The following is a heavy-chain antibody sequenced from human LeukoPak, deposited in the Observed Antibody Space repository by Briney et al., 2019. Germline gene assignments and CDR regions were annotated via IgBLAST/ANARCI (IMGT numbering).Heavy chain of an antibody. D-gene: IGHD3-22*01. CDR1: GYTFTSYG. CDR2: ISAYNGNT. CDR3: ARDLYYYYDSSGYLIFDY. J-gene: IGHJ4*02. Sequence: ASVKVSCKASGYTFTSYGISWVRQAPGQGLEWMGWISAYNGNTNYAQKLQGRVTMTTDTSTSTAYMELRSLRSDDTAVYYCARDLYYYYDSSGYLIFDYWGQGTLVTVSS. V-gene: IGHV1-18*01.